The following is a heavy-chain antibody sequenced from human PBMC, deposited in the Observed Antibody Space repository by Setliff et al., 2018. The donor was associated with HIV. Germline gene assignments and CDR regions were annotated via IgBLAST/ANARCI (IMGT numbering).Heavy chain of an antibody. J-gene: IGHJ4*02. V-gene: IGHV1-2*02. CDR1: GYTFTAYY. CDR2: INPNSGGT. CDR3: ARDRHYYDSSGVGGY. D-gene: IGHD3-22*01. Sequence: GASVKVSCKASGYTFTAYYMHWVRQAPGQGLEWMGWINPNSGGTTYAQKFQGRVTMTRDTSISTAYMELSRLRSDDTAVYYCARDRHYYDSSGVGGYWGQGTLVTVSS.